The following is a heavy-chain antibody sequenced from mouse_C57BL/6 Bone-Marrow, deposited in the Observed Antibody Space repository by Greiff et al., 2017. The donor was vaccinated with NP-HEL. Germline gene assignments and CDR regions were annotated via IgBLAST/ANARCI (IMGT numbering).Heavy chain of an antibody. V-gene: IGHV1-63*01. CDR2: IYPGGGYS. CDR3: TRWDYGSRGAWFAY. J-gene: IGHJ3*01. CDR1: GYTFTNYW. Sequence: QVQLKQSGAELVRPGTSVKMSCKASGYTFTNYWIGWAKQRPGHGLEWIGDIYPGGGYSKYNDKFKGKATLTADKSSSTADMQFSRLTSKDSAIYYCTRWDYGSRGAWFAYWGQGTLVTVSA. D-gene: IGHD1-1*01.